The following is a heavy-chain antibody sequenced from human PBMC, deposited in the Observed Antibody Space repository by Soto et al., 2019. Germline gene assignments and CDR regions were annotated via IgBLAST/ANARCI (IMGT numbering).Heavy chain of an antibody. V-gene: IGHV1-2*02. CDR1: GYIFTSYY. CDR2: INPNTGGT. CDR3: ARGGAPYNWFDP. Sequence: GASVKVSCKASGYIFTSYYIHWVRQVPGQGLEWMGWINPNTGGTNYAQRFEGRVTMTRDTSISTAYIELSRLTSDDTAIYFCARGGAPYNWFDPWGQGTLVTVSS. J-gene: IGHJ5*02. D-gene: IGHD3-16*01.